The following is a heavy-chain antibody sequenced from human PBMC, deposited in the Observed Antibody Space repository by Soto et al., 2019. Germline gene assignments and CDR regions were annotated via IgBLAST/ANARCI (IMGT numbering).Heavy chain of an antibody. CDR1: GDSLSGNSAA. CDR3: ARVYDDSSGYTAFDI. V-gene: IGHV6-1*01. J-gene: IGHJ3*02. D-gene: IGHD3-22*01. Sequence: PSQTLSLTCAISGDSLSGNSAAWDWIRQSASRGLEWLGRTYYRSKWYNDYAVSVKSRITINPDTSKNQFSLQLNSVTPEDTAVYYCARVYDDSSGYTAFDIWGQGTMVTVSS. CDR2: TYYRSKWYN.